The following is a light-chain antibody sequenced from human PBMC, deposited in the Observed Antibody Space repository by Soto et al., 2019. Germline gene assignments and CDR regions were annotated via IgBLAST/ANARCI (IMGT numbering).Light chain of an antibody. CDR1: TGPVTSGHW. Sequence: QTVVTQEPSLTVSPGGTVTLTCDSSTGPVTSGHWPYWLQQKPGQAPRTLIYDTSKKHSWKPARFSGSLLGGKAALTLSGAQPEDEADYYCFLSYSGARPVVFGGGTQVTVL. CDR3: FLSYSGARPVV. CDR2: DTS. J-gene: IGLJ2*01. V-gene: IGLV7-46*01.